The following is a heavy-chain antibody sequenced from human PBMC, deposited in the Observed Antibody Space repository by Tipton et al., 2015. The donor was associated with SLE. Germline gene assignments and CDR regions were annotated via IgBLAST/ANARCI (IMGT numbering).Heavy chain of an antibody. CDR1: GGAFSGYN. CDR2: INHSGIP. D-gene: IGHD6-19*01. J-gene: IGHJ4*02. Sequence: TLSLTCAVYGGAFSGYNWIWVRQSPGKGLEWIGEINHSGIPYYNPSLRSRVTLSGDTSKRQFSLKVTSVTAADTAVYYCARGTGISVDWGQGTLVTVSS. CDR3: ARGTGISVD. V-gene: IGHV4-34*01.